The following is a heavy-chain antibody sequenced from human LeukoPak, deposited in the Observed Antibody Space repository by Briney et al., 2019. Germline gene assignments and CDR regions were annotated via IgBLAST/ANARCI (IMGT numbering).Heavy chain of an antibody. D-gene: IGHD1-1*01. CDR3: ARLAVERSIDY. CDR1: GGSISSSSYY. V-gene: IGHV4-39*01. CDR2: IYYSGST. J-gene: IGHJ4*02. Sequence: SETLSLTCTVSGGSISSSSYYWGWIRQPPGKGLEWIGSIYYSGSTYYNPSLKSRVTISVDTSKNQFSLKLSSVTAADTAVYYCARLAVERSIDYWGQGTLVTVSS.